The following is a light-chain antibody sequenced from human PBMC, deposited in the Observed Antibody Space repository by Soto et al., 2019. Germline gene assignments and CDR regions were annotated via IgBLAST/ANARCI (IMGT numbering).Light chain of an antibody. Sequence: ENVMTQSPGTLSLSPGERATLSCRASQSVSTNYVAWYQQKPGQAPRLLIYGASSRASGIPDRFRGSGSGTDFTLTISRLEHEDFEVYYCQQYANSHETLGQGTKVDIK. CDR1: QSVSTNY. CDR2: GAS. CDR3: QQYANSHET. V-gene: IGKV3-20*01. J-gene: IGKJ1*01.